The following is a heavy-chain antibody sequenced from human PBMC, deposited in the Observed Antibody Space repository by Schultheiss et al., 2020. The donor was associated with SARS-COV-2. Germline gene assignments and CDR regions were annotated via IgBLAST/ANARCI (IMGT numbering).Heavy chain of an antibody. CDR1: GFTFSSYA. V-gene: IGHV3-30*04. Sequence: GGSLRLSCAASGFTFSSYAMHWVRQAPGKGLEWVAVISYDGSNKYYADSVKGRFTISRDNAKNTLYLLMNSLRAEDTAVYYCASNYPYVDYWGQGTLVTVSS. J-gene: IGHJ4*02. D-gene: IGHD5-24*01. CDR2: ISYDGSNK. CDR3: ASNYPYVDY.